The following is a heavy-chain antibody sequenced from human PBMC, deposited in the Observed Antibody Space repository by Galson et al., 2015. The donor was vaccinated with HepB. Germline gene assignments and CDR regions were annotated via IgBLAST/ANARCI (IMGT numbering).Heavy chain of an antibody. D-gene: IGHD2-15*01. Sequence: TFSSYPMHWVRQAPGKGLQWVAVMSYDGSNEYYADSVKGRVTMTTDTFTSTAYMELRSLRSDDTAVYYCARGGFVAAVGGTQNNWFDPWGQGTQVTVSS. CDR2: MSYDGSNE. CDR1: TFSSYP. J-gene: IGHJ5*02. CDR3: ARGGFVAAVGGTQNNWFDP. V-gene: IGHV3-30*04.